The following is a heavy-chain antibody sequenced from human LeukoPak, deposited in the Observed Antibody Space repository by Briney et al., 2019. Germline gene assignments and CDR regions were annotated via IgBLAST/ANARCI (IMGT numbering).Heavy chain of an antibody. Sequence: PGGSLRLSCAASGFTFSSYSMNWVRQAPGKGLEWVSSISSSSSYICYADSVKGRFTISRDNAKNSLYLQMNGLRAEDTAVYYCASTYDSSGYSYYFDYWGQGTLVTVSS. CDR1: GFTFSSYS. CDR2: ISSSSSYI. V-gene: IGHV3-21*01. J-gene: IGHJ4*02. D-gene: IGHD3-22*01. CDR3: ASTYDSSGYSYYFDY.